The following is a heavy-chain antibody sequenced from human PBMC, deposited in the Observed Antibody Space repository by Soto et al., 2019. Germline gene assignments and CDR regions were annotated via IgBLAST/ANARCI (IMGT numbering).Heavy chain of an antibody. Sequence: ETLSLTCTVSGGSISSSSYYWGWIRQAPGKGLEWIGSIYYSGSTYHNPSLKSRVTISVDTSKNQFSLKLSSVTAADTAVYYCARHPYSSSSPFSRMDVWGQGTTVTVSS. CDR1: GGSISSSSYY. CDR2: IYYSGST. D-gene: IGHD6-6*01. CDR3: ARHPYSSSSPFSRMDV. V-gene: IGHV4-39*01. J-gene: IGHJ6*02.